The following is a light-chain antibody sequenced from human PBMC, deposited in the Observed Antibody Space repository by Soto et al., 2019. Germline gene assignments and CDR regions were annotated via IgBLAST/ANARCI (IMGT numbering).Light chain of an antibody. CDR2: KAS. J-gene: IGKJ5*01. CDR3: QQYNSYPT. Sequence: DIQMTQSPSTLSASVGDRVTITCRASQSISSWLAWYQQKPGKAPKVLIYKASSLESGVPSRFSGSGSGTEFTLTISSLQPDDLATYYCQQYNSYPTFGQGTRLEIK. CDR1: QSISSW. V-gene: IGKV1-5*03.